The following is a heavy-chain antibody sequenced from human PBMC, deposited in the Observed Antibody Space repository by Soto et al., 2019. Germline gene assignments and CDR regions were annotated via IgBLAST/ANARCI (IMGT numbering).Heavy chain of an antibody. CDR2: IYWDDDK. D-gene: IGHD6-19*01. Sequence: GLDLEWLALIYWDDDKRYSPSLKSRLTITKDTSKNQVVLTMTNMDPVDTATYYCAHRPGDSSGWSDAFDIWGQGTMVTVSS. V-gene: IGHV2-5*02. J-gene: IGHJ3*02. CDR3: AHRPGDSSGWSDAFDI.